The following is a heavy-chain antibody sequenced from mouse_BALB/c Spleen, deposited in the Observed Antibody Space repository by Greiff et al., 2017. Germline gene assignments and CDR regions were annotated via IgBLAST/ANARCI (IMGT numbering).Heavy chain of an antibody. J-gene: IGHJ3*01. Sequence: VQLQQSGAELVKPGASVKLSCTASGFNIKDTYMHWVKQRPEQGLEWIGRIDPANGHTKYNPKFQGKATITADTSSNTAYLQLSSLTSEDTAVYYCAYGYYVAWFAYWGQGTLVTVSA. CDR1: GFNIKDTY. V-gene: IGHV14-3*02. D-gene: IGHD2-3*01. CDR3: AYGYYVAWFAY. CDR2: IDPANGHT.